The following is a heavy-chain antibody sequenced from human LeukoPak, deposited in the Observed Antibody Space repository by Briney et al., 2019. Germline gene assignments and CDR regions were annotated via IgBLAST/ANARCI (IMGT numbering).Heavy chain of an antibody. V-gene: IGHV3-21*01. CDR2: ISSSSSYI. CDR1: GFTFSNYA. Sequence: GGSLRLSCAASGFTFSNYAMSWVRQAPGKGLEWVSSISSSSSYIYYADSVKGRFTISRDNAKNSLYLQMNSLRAEDTAVYYCARGRDFDYWGQGTLVTVSS. J-gene: IGHJ4*02. CDR3: ARGRDFDY.